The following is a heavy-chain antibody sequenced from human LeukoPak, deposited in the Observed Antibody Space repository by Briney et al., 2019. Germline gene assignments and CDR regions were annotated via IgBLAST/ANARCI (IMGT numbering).Heavy chain of an antibody. Sequence: PSETLSLTCTVSGGSISSGGYYWSWIRQHPGKGLEWIGYIYYSGSTYYNPSLKSRVTISVDTSKNQFSLKLSSVTAADTAVYYCARGQGSGRTTVTSPPSNWFDPWGQGTLVTVSS. CDR3: ARGQGSGRTTVTSPPSNWFDP. CDR2: IYYSGST. CDR1: GGSISSGGYY. D-gene: IGHD4-17*01. V-gene: IGHV4-31*03. J-gene: IGHJ5*02.